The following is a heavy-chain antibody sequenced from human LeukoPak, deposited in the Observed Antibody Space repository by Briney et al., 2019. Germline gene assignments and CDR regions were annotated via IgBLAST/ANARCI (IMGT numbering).Heavy chain of an antibody. Sequence: GASVKVSCKASGYTFTSYDINWVRQATGQGLEWMGWMNPNSGNTGYAQKFQGRVTMTRNTSISTAYMELRSLKSDDTAMYYCARDRVRRSTTGGAFDIWGQGTMVTVSS. V-gene: IGHV1-8*01. CDR1: GYTFTSYD. J-gene: IGHJ3*02. CDR3: ARDRVRRSTTGGAFDI. D-gene: IGHD2/OR15-2a*01. CDR2: MNPNSGNT.